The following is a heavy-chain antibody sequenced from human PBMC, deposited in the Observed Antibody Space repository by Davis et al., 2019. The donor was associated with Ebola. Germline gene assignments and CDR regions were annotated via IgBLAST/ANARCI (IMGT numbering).Heavy chain of an antibody. CDR2: IGDVAST. D-gene: IGHD3-22*01. CDR1: GFTFNIYA. J-gene: IGHJ6*02. CDR3: ARDQIGVRKYYGMDV. V-gene: IGHV3-69-1*02. Sequence: PGGSLRLSCAASGFTFNIYAMTWVRQAPGKGLEWVSTIGDVASTYYADSVKGRFTLSRDNAKNSVSLQMNRLRVEDTAVYYCARDQIGVRKYYGMDVWGQGTTVTVSS.